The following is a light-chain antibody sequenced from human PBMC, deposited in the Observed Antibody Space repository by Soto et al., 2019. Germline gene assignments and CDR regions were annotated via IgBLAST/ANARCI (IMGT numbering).Light chain of an antibody. CDR1: QSISGW. CDR2: DVS. V-gene: IGKV1-5*01. Sequence: DIQMTQSPSTLSASVGDRVTITCRASQSISGWLAWYQQKPGKAPKLLIFDVSSLERGVPSRFSGSGSGTEFTLTISNLQPDDFANYYCQQYKGYSRTFGQGTKVEI. CDR3: QQYKGYSRT. J-gene: IGKJ1*01.